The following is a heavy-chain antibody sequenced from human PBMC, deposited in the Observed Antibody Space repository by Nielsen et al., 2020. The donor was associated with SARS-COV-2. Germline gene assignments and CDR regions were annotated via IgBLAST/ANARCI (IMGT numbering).Heavy chain of an antibody. D-gene: IGHD5-18*01. J-gene: IGHJ6*02. Sequence: GGSLRLSCAASGFTCSSYDMHWVRQATGKGLEWVSAIGTAGDTYYPGSVKGRFTISRENAKNSLYLQMNSLRAGDTAVYYCARGGINSYEFVDYYYGMDVWGQGTTVTVSS. V-gene: IGHV3-13*04. CDR3: ARGGINSYEFVDYYYGMDV. CDR2: IGTAGDT. CDR1: GFTCSSYD.